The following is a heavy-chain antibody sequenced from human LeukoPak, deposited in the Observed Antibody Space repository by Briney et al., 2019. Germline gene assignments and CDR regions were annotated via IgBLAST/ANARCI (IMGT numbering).Heavy chain of an antibody. J-gene: IGHJ4*02. CDR2: LSGSGGST. D-gene: IGHD3-9*01. Sequence: PGGSLRLSCAASGFTFSSYAMSWVRQAPGKGLEWVSALSGSGGSTYYADSVKGRFTISRDNSKNTLYLQMNSLRAEDTAVYYCAKGFGDILTGYYIVTPAPFDYWGQGTLVTVSS. CDR1: GFTFSSYA. CDR3: AKGFGDILTGYYIVTPAPFDY. V-gene: IGHV3-23*01.